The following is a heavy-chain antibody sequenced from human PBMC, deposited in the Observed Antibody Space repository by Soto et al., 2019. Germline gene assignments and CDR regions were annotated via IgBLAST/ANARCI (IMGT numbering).Heavy chain of an antibody. Sequence: QIQMVQSGAEVKQPGASVKISCKTSGYTFSSYSINWVRQAPGQGLEWMAWISTTSGNTNYAERVQGRVTVTLDKSARTAFMEMWGLTSDDTAVYFCARDNGYYDFWGQGTLVTVSS. D-gene: IGHD2-8*01. V-gene: IGHV1-18*01. CDR2: ISTTSGNT. CDR3: ARDNGYYDF. J-gene: IGHJ4*02. CDR1: GYTFSSYS.